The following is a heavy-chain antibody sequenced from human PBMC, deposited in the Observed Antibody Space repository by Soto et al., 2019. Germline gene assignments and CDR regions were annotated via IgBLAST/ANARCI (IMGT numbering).Heavy chain of an antibody. CDR2: ISYDGSNK. Sequence: PGGPLRLSCAASGFTFSSYAMHWVGQAPGKGLEWGAVISYDGSNKYYADSVKGRFTISRDNSKNTLYLQMNSLRAEDTAVYYCARAEGGYSYGNYFDYWGQGTLVTVSS. J-gene: IGHJ4*02. CDR3: ARAEGGYSYGNYFDY. CDR1: GFTFSSYA. V-gene: IGHV3-30-3*01. D-gene: IGHD5-18*01.